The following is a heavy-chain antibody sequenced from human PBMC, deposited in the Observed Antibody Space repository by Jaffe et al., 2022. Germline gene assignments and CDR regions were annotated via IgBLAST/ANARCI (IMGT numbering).Heavy chain of an antibody. Sequence: EVQLLESGGGLVQPGGSLRLSCAASGFTFSSYAMSWVRQAPGKGLEWVSAISGSGGSTYYADSVKGRFTISRDNSKNTLYLQMNSLRAEDTAVYYCAKDFDSCSGGSCYSSRVNWFDPWGQGTLVTVSS. CDR1: GFTFSSYA. CDR3: AKDFDSCSGGSCYSSRVNWFDP. CDR2: ISGSGGST. J-gene: IGHJ5*02. V-gene: IGHV3-23*01. D-gene: IGHD2-15*01.